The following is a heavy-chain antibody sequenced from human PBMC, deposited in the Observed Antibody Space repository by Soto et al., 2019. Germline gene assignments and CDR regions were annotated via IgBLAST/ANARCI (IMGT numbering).Heavy chain of an antibody. CDR3: ARARVEYCSGGSCYSTRPFDY. V-gene: IGHV1-18*01. Sequence: GASVKVSCKASGYTFTSYGISWVRQAPGQGLEWMGWISAYNGNTNYAQKLQGRVTMTTDTSTSTAYMELRSLRSDDTAVYYCARARVEYCSGGSCYSTRPFDYWGQGTLVTVSS. J-gene: IGHJ4*02. D-gene: IGHD2-15*01. CDR1: GYTFTSYG. CDR2: ISAYNGNT.